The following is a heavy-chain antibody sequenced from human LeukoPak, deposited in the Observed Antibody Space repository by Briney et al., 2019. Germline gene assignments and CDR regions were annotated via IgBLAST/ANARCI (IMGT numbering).Heavy chain of an antibody. CDR3: TNSYDDYVWGSYRYRSD. CDR1: GFTFSNAW. D-gene: IGHD3-16*02. CDR2: IKSKTDGGTT. V-gene: IGHV3-15*01. Sequence: NPGGSLRLSCAASGFTFSNAWMSWVRQAPGKGLEWVGRIKSKTDGGTTDYAAPVKGRFTISRDDSKNTLYLQMNSLKTEDTAVYYCTNSYDDYVWGSYRYRSDWGQGTLVTVSS. J-gene: IGHJ4*02.